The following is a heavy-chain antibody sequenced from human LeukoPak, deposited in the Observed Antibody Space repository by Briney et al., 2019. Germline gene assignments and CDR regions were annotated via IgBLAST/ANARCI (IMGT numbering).Heavy chain of an antibody. CDR3: ARMTTGHDF. D-gene: IGHD4-17*01. Sequence: SETLSLTCAVSGTSFSSYYWSWIRQPPGKGLEWIGEVNHSEYTNDHPSLKSRATISVDTSKNQYSLRLRSVTAADTAVYFCARMTTGHDFWGQGTLVTVSS. CDR2: VNHSEYT. CDR1: GTSFSSYY. J-gene: IGHJ4*02. V-gene: IGHV4-34*04.